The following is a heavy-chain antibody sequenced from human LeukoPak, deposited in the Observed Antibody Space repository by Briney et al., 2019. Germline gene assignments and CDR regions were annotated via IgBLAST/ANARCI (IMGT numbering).Heavy chain of an antibody. J-gene: IGHJ6*02. CDR1: GGTFSSYA. CDR2: IIPIFGTA. V-gene: IGHV1-69*13. D-gene: IGHD6-6*01. CDR3: ARGTSGQQLVTDYYYGMDV. Sequence: GASVKVSCKASGGTFSSYAISWARQAPGQGLEWMGGIIPIFGTANYAQKFQGRVTITADESTSTAYMELSSLRSEDTAVYYCARGTSGQQLVTDYYYGMDVWGQGTTVTVSS.